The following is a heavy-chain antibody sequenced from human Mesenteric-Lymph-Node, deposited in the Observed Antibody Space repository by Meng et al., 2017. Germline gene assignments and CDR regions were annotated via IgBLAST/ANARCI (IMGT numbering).Heavy chain of an antibody. CDR3: ARGRVSYTNTGLIGV. CDR1: GYTFNSYG. J-gene: IGHJ4*02. D-gene: IGHD4-11*01. Sequence: ASVKVSCKASGYTFNSYGINWVRQAPGEGLEWMGWINAYNGNTNYAQKVQGRVTMTTDTSTSTAYMELRSLRSDDTAVYYCARGRVSYTNTGLIGVWGQGTLVPSPQ. V-gene: IGHV1-18*01. CDR2: INAYNGNT.